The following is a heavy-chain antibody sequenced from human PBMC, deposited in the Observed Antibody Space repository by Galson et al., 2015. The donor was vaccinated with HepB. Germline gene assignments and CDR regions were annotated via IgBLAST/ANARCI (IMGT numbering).Heavy chain of an antibody. CDR2: IYYSGST. CDR3: ARLPRSRLLPSWTSHQVD. D-gene: IGHD2-15*01. V-gene: IGHV4-39*01. CDR1: GGSISSSSYY. Sequence: ETLSLTCTVSGGSISSSSYYWGWIRQPPGKGLEWIGSIYYSGSTYYNPSLKSRVTISVDTSKNQFSLKLSSVTAADTAVYYCARLPRSRLLPSWTSHQVDWGQGTLVTVSS. J-gene: IGHJ4*02.